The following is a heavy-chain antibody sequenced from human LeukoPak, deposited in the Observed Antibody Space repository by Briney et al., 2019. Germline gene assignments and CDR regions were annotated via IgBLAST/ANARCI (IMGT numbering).Heavy chain of an antibody. Sequence: GGSLRLSCAASGFAFSNYAINWVRQAPGKGLEWVAAISNTGGITLYADSAKGRFSISRDNSRSTLYLQIYSLRAEDTAVYYCAKTGGYYDTSDLYRPDVFDIWGQGTVVTVSS. D-gene: IGHD3-22*01. CDR2: ISNTGGIT. V-gene: IGHV3-23*01. CDR1: GFAFSNYA. CDR3: AKTGGYYDTSDLYRPDVFDI. J-gene: IGHJ3*02.